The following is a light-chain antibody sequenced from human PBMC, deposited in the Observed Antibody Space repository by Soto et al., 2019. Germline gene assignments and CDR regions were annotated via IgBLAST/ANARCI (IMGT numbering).Light chain of an antibody. CDR3: SSYTSSSTTLYV. J-gene: IGLJ1*01. CDR1: SSDVGGYNY. CDR2: EVS. Sequence: QSALTQPASVSGSPGQSITISCTGTSSDVGGYNYVSWYQQHPGKAPKLMIYEVSNRPSGVSNRFSGSQSGNTASLTISGLQAEDEDDYYCSSYTSSSTTLYVFGTGTKITVL. V-gene: IGLV2-14*01.